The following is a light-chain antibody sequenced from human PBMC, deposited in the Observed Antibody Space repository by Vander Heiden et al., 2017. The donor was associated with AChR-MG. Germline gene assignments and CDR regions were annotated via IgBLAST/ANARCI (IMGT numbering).Light chain of an antibody. CDR1: SSNIGSHY. CDR2: NND. CDR3: AVWDDSLNGV. V-gene: IGLV1-44*01. J-gene: IGLJ2*01. Sequence: QSVLTPTPSASGTPGPRVAISCSGSSSNIGSHYVYWYQQLPGAAPKLLIYNNDQRPSGVPDRFSGSKSGTSASLTIGGLQSEDEADYYCAVWDDSLNGVFGGGTKLTVL.